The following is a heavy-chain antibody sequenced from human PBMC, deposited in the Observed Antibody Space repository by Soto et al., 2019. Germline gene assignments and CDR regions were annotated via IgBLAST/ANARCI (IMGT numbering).Heavy chain of an antibody. D-gene: IGHD2-2*01. V-gene: IGHV1-69*06. Sequence: SAKVSCKSSVYTFTSYYMHWVRQAPGQGLEWMGGIIPIFGTANYSQKFQGRVTITADKSTSTAYMELSSLRSEYTAVYYCERDEEVEMARLGMDVWGQGTTGTVSS. CDR1: VYTFTSYY. CDR2: IIPIFGTA. J-gene: IGHJ6*02. CDR3: ERDEEVEMARLGMDV.